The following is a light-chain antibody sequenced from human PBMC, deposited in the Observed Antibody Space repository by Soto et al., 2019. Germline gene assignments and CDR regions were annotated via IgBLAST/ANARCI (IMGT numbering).Light chain of an antibody. V-gene: IGKV3-15*01. CDR1: ESISRN. CDR3: QQYMNWPPLT. J-gene: IGKJ3*01. CDR2: GAS. Sequence: EIVMTQSPATPSVSPGERVTLSCRASESISRNLAWYQQKPGQAPRLLIYGASSRDTGVPARFSGGGSGTECTLTIRSLQSEDSAVYFCQQYMNWPPLTFGPGTKVDV.